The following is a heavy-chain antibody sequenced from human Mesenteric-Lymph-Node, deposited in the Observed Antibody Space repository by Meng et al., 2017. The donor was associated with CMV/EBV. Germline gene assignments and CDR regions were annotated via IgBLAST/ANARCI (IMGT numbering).Heavy chain of an antibody. V-gene: IGHV1-8*01. CDR2: MNPNSGNT. CDR3: ARANVVVTSSAFDY. CDR1: GNTLTSYD. D-gene: IGHD2-21*02. Sequence: GNTLTSYDSTCVRQATGQALECMGWMNPNSGNTGYAKKFQGRVTMTRNTSISTAYMELSSLRSYDTAVYYCARANVVVTSSAFDYWGQGSLVTVSS. J-gene: IGHJ4*02.